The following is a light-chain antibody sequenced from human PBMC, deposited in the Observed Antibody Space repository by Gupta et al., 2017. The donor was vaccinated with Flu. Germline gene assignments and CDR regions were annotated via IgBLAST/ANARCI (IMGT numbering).Light chain of an antibody. Sequence: QSVLTQTPSASGTPGQRITISCSGSSSNIGGNYVCWYQQVPGTAPKLLIYGDNQRPSGVPDRFSGSKSGTSASLAISGLRAEDDADYYCASWDDTRSGWVFGGGTKLTVL. V-gene: IGLV1-47*01. CDR2: GDN. CDR1: SSNIGGNY. J-gene: IGLJ3*02. CDR3: ASWDDTRSGWV.